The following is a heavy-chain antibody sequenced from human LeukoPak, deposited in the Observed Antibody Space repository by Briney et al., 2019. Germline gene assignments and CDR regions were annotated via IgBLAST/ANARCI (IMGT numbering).Heavy chain of an antibody. D-gene: IGHD1-1*01. Sequence: ASVKVSCKASGGTFSSYAISWVRQAPGQGLEWMGGIIPIFGTANYAQKFQGRVTITADESTSTAYMELSSLRSEDTAVYYCARVPPYGTGYELEDFDYWGQGALVTVSS. CDR1: GGTFSSYA. CDR3: ARVPPYGTGYELEDFDY. J-gene: IGHJ4*02. CDR2: IIPIFGTA. V-gene: IGHV1-69*01.